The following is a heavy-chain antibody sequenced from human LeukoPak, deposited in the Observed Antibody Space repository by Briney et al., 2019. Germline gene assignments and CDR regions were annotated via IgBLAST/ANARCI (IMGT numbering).Heavy chain of an antibody. V-gene: IGHV3-23*01. CDR2: ISGSGGST. CDR3: AKDALTRTIVPSSFDY. CDR1: GFTFGSYA. D-gene: IGHD2-2*01. J-gene: IGHJ4*02. Sequence: GGSLRLSCAASGFTFGSYAMSWVRQTPGKGLEWVSTISGSGGSTNYADSVKGRFTISRDNSKSTMYLQMNSLRAEDTAAYYCAKDALTRTIVPSSFDYWGQGTLVTVSS.